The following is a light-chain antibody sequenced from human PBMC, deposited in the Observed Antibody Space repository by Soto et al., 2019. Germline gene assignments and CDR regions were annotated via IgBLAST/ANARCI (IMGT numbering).Light chain of an antibody. CDR3: AAWDDSLNGLV. CDR1: SSNIGNNA. V-gene: IGLV1-36*01. Sequence: QSALTQPPSVSEAPRQRVTISCSGSSSNIGNNAVNWYQQLPGKAPKLLIYYDDLLPSGVSDRFSGSKSGTSASLAISGLQSEDEADYYCAAWDDSLNGLVFGTGTKVTV. CDR2: YDD. J-gene: IGLJ1*01.